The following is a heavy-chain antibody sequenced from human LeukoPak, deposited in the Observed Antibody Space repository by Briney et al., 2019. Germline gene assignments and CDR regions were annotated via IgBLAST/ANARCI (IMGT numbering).Heavy chain of an antibody. CDR1: GFSVSNNY. CDR3: ARGSGYSYGFPDY. CDR2: IYNGDIT. D-gene: IGHD5-18*01. J-gene: IGHJ4*02. V-gene: IGHV3-53*01. Sequence: GGSLRLSCAASGFSVSNNYMSWVRQAPGKGLEWVSVIYNGDITYYTDSVKGRFTISRDNSKNTLYLQMNSLRAEDTAVYYCARGSGYSYGFPDYWGQGTLVTVSS.